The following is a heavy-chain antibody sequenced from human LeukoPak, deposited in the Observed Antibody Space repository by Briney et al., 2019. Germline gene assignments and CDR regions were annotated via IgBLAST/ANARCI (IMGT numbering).Heavy chain of an antibody. D-gene: IGHD3-22*01. J-gene: IGHJ4*02. V-gene: IGHV3-30*18. CDR2: ISYDGSNK. Sequence: GGSLRLSCAASGFTFSSYGMHWVRQAPGKGLEWVAVISYDGSNKYYADSVKGRFTISRDNSKNTLYLQMNSLRAEDTAVYYCAKDFPSYYDSSGYYYPLEVDYWGQGTLVTVSS. CDR1: GFTFSSYG. CDR3: AKDFPSYYDSSGYYYPLEVDY.